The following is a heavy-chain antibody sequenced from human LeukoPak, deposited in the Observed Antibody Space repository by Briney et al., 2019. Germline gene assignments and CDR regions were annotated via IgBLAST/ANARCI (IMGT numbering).Heavy chain of an antibody. Sequence: GGSLRLSCAASGFTFSSYAMHWVRQAPGKGLEWVAVISYDGGNKYYADSVKGRFTISRDNSKNTLYLQMNSLRAEDTAVYYCAREGIVVVPAAMYNWFDPWGQGTLVTVSS. J-gene: IGHJ5*02. CDR2: ISYDGGNK. V-gene: IGHV3-30-3*01. D-gene: IGHD2-2*01. CDR1: GFTFSSYA. CDR3: AREGIVVVPAAMYNWFDP.